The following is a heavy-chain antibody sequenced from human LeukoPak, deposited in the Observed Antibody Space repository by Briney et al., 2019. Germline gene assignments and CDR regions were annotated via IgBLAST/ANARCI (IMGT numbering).Heavy chain of an antibody. CDR3: AKWGSAFCFFDY. CDR2: ISASGGST. V-gene: IGHV3-23*01. CDR1: GFSFNSYA. D-gene: IGHD2-15*01. Sequence: PGGSLRLSCAASGFSFNSYAMTWVRQAPGKGLEWVPTISASGGSTYSADSVKGRFTISRDTSKNTLYLQMNSLRAEDTAVYYCAKWGSAFCFFDYWGQGTQVTVSS. J-gene: IGHJ4*02.